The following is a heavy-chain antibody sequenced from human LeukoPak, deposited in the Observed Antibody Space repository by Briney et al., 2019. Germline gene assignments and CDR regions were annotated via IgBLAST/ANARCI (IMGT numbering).Heavy chain of an antibody. CDR3: ARAPTRRSRLWLMVRGVPFDY. CDR1: GYTFTSYD. D-gene: IGHD3-10*01. CDR2: MNPNSGNT. Sequence: GASVKVSCKASGYTFTSYDINWVRQATGQGLEWMGWMNPNSGNTGYAQKFQGRVTMTRNTSISTAYMELSSLRSEDTAVYYCARAPTRRSRLWLMVRGVPFDYWGQGTLVTVSS. V-gene: IGHV1-8*01. J-gene: IGHJ4*02.